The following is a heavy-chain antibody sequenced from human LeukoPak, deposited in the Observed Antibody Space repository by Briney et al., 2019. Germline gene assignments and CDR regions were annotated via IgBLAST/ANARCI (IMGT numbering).Heavy chain of an antibody. CDR2: IYYSGNT. V-gene: IGHV4-34*01. J-gene: IGHJ6*03. D-gene: IGHD6-13*01. CDR3: ARSYSRFYYYYMDV. CDR1: GGSFSGYY. Sequence: TSETLSLTCAVYGGSFSGYYWSWIRQPPGKGLEWIGVIYYSGNTYYTPSLKSRVTMSIDTSKNQFSLRLSSVTAADTAVYYCARSYSRFYYYYMDVWGKGTTVTVSS.